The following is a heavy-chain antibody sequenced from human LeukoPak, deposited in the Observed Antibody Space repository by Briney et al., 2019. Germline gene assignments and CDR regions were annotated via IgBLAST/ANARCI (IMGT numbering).Heavy chain of an antibody. Sequence: ASVKVSCKTSGYTFTGYYMHWVRQAPGQGLEWMGWINPNSGGTNYAQRFQGRVTMTRDTSISTAYMELSRLRSDDTAVYYCRTDRYGDYGDYIDYWGQGTLVTVSS. CDR1: GYTFTGYY. CDR2: INPNSGGT. J-gene: IGHJ4*02. D-gene: IGHD4-17*01. V-gene: IGHV1-2*02. CDR3: RTDRYGDYGDYIDY.